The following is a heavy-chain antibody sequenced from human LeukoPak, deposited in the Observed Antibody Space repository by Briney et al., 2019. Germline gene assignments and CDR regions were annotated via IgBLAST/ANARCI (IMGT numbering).Heavy chain of an antibody. Sequence: PGKSLRLSCAGSGFIFTNAWMNWVRRAAGKGLEWVGRIKSKVNGETTDYAAPVKGKFIISRDDSRNTVYLQMSSLEPEDTAVYYCATGGYAFDIWGQGTMVTVSS. D-gene: IGHD3-16*01. CDR3: ATGGYAFDI. CDR2: IKSKVNGETT. CDR1: GFIFTNAW. J-gene: IGHJ3*02. V-gene: IGHV3-15*01.